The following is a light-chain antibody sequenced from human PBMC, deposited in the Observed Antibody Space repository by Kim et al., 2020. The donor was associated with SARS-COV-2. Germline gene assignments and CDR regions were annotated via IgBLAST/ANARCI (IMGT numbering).Light chain of an antibody. Sequence: GVRVTMTCRASQRISSWLAWYPQKPGKAPKLLIYDASSLESGVPSSFSGSGSGTEFTLTISSLQRDDFATYYCQQYNSHSLTFGGGTKVDIK. V-gene: IGKV1-5*01. CDR1: QRISSW. CDR2: DAS. J-gene: IGKJ4*01. CDR3: QQYNSHSLT.